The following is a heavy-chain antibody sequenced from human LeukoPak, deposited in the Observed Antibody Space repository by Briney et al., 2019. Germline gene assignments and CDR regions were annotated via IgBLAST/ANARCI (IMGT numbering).Heavy chain of an antibody. CDR3: ARDDTYYDFWSGYSQYYYYGMDV. CDR2: IKQDGSEK. D-gene: IGHD3-3*01. V-gene: IGHV3-7*01. Sequence: GGSLRLSCAASGFTFSSYWMSWVRQAPGKGLEWVASIKQDGSEKYYVDSVKGRFTISRDNAKNSLYLQMNSLRAEDTAVYYCARDDTYYDFWSGYSQYYYYGMDVWGQGTTVTVSS. J-gene: IGHJ6*02. CDR1: GFTFSSYW.